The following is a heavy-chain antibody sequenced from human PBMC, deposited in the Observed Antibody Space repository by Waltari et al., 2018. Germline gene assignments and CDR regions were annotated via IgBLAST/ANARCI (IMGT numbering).Heavy chain of an antibody. D-gene: IGHD3-10*01. Sequence: EVQLVESGGGLVEPGGSLRLSCGASGFTFTNAWMHWVRQAPGKGLEWLGRIKSDTYSGTTDYAAPVKGRFTISRDDSKNTLYLQMNSLKTEDTAVYYCTQIALWFGDPVDYWGQGTLVTVSA. CDR2: IKSDTYSGTT. J-gene: IGHJ4*02. V-gene: IGHV3-15*07. CDR1: GFTFTNAW. CDR3: TQIALWFGDPVDY.